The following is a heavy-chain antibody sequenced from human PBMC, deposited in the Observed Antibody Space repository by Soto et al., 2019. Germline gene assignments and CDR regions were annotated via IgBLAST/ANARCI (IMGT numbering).Heavy chain of an antibody. CDR2: ISGSGGST. J-gene: IGHJ3*02. CDR1: GFTFSSYA. V-gene: IGHV3-23*01. Sequence: EVQLLESGGGLVQPGGSLRLSCAASGFTFSSYAMSWVRQAPGKGLEWVSAISGSGGSTYYADSVKGRFTISRDNSKNTLYLQRNSLGAADTAVYYCAKGRSTVTTLAAFDIWGQGTMVTVSS. D-gene: IGHD4-17*01. CDR3: AKGRSTVTTLAAFDI.